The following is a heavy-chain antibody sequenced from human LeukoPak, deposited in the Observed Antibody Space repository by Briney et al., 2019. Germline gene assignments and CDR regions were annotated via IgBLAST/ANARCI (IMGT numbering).Heavy chain of an antibody. J-gene: IGHJ3*02. CDR2: IYYNGIT. D-gene: IGHD3-10*01. Sequence: SETLSLTCTVSGGSISTFYWSWIRQPPGKGLEWIGYIYYNGITNYNPSLKSRVTISVDTSKNQFSLKLTSVTAADTAVYYCARDLWFGGPRGAFDIWGQGTMVTVSS. V-gene: IGHV4-59*01. CDR3: ARDLWFGGPRGAFDI. CDR1: GGSISTFY.